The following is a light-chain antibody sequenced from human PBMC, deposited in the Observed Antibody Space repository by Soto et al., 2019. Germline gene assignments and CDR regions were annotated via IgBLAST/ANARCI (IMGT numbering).Light chain of an antibody. J-gene: IGKJ4*01. V-gene: IGKV4-1*01. CDR2: WAS. CDR3: QQYHNWVT. Sequence: DIVMTQSPDSLAVSLGEGATINCKSSQSVLYSSNNKNYLAWYQQKPGKPPKLLIYWASTRESGVPDRLSGSGSGTDFALTIRSLQSEDFAFYFCQQYHNWVTFGGGTKVDIK. CDR1: QSVLYSSNNKNY.